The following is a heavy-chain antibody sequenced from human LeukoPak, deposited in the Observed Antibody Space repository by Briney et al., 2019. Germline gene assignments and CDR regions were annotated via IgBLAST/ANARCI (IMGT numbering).Heavy chain of an antibody. J-gene: IGHJ4*02. D-gene: IGHD5-18*01. CDR3: AKLGQLWLLSYFDY. CDR1: GFTFSDYY. Sequence: PGGSLRLSCAASGFTFSDYYMSWIRQAPGKGLEWVSYISSSGSTIYYADSVKGRFTISRDNAKNSLYLQMNSLRAEDTAVYYCAKLGQLWLLSYFDYWGQGTLVTVSS. V-gene: IGHV3-11*01. CDR2: ISSSGSTI.